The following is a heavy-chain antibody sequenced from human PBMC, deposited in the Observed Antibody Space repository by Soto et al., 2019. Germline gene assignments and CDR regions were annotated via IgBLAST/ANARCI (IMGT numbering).Heavy chain of an antibody. CDR3: ARSILGATTYLFDP. J-gene: IGHJ5*02. CDR2: INHSGST. CDR1: GGSFSGYY. D-gene: IGHD1-7*01. V-gene: IGHV4-34*01. Sequence: SETLSLTCAVYGGSFSGYYWSWIRQPPGKGLEWIGEINHSGSTNYNPSLKSRVTISVDTSKNQFSLKLSSVTAADTAVYYCARSILGATTYLFDPWGQGNLVTVSS.